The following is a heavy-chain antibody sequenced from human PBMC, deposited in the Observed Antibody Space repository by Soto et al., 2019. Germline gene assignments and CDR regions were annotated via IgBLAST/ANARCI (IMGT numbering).Heavy chain of an antibody. J-gene: IGHJ3*02. Sequence: QVQLQQWGAGLLKPSETLSLTCSVFGGSFSHYYWNWIRQPPGKGLEWIGEINDSGRTKYNPSLESRVTMSIDTSKMQFSLRLNSVTAEDAAIYYCARTGRGYPRDAFDMWGQGTMVTVSS. CDR3: ARTGRGYPRDAFDM. CDR2: INDSGRT. CDR1: GGSFSHYY. D-gene: IGHD2-15*01. V-gene: IGHV4-34*01.